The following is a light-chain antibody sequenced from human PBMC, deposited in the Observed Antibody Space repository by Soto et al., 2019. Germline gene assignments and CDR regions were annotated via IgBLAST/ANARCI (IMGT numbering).Light chain of an antibody. CDR1: SSNIGSNT. CDR3: AAWDESLNGFYV. CDR2: SNN. V-gene: IGLV1-44*01. Sequence: QAVVTQPPSASGTPGQRVTISCTGSSSNIGSNTVNWYQQLPGTAPKLLIYSNNQRPSGVPDRFSGSKSGTSASLAISGLQSKDEADYYCAAWDESLNGFYVFGTGTKLTVL. J-gene: IGLJ1*01.